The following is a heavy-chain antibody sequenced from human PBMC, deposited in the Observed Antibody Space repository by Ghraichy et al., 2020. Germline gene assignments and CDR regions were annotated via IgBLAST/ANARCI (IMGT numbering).Heavy chain of an antibody. CDR3: ARGLDSSGYYYYPSAFDI. J-gene: IGHJ3*02. Sequence: SQTLSLTCTVSGGSISSYYWSWIRQPAGKGLEWIGRIYTSGSTNYNPSLKSRVTMSVDTSKNQFSLKLSSVTAADTAVYYCARGLDSSGYYYYPSAFDIWGQGTMVTVSS. D-gene: IGHD3-22*01. CDR1: GGSISSYY. CDR2: IYTSGST. V-gene: IGHV4-4*07.